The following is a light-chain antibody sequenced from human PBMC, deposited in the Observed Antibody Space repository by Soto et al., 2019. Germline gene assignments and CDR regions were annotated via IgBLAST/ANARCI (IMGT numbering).Light chain of an antibody. Sequence: QSALTQPASVSGSPGQSITISCTGTTTDVGGYNYVHWYQQRPGKAPKVIIFEVTNRPSGVSNRFSGSKSGNTASLTISGLQAEDEADYYCSSYTSSSTLYVFGTGTKLTVL. CDR2: EVT. CDR3: SSYTSSSTLYV. V-gene: IGLV2-14*01. CDR1: TTDVGGYNY. J-gene: IGLJ1*01.